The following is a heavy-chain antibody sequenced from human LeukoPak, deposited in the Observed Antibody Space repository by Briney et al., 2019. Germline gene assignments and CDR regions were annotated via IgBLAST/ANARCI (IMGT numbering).Heavy chain of an antibody. CDR2: IYYSGST. D-gene: IGHD2-15*01. Sequence: SETLSLTCTVSGGSISSSSYYWGWIRQPPGKGLEWIGSIYYSGSTYYNPSLKSRVTISVDTSKNQFSLKLSSVTAADTAVYYCARAVSSFGYCSGGSCSNWFDPWGQGTLVTVSS. V-gene: IGHV4-39*07. CDR3: ARAVSSFGYCSGGSCSNWFDP. J-gene: IGHJ5*02. CDR1: GGSISSSSYY.